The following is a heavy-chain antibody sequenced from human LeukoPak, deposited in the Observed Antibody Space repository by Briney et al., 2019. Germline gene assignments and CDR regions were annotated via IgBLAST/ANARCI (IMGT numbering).Heavy chain of an antibody. D-gene: IGHD3-22*01. Sequence: GESLKISCKGSGYSFTSYWIGWVRQMPGKGLEWMGIIYPGDSDTRYSPSFQGQVTISADKSISTAYLQWSSLKAPGTAMYYCARRLTYYYDSSGYYPHPYFDYWGQGTLVTVSS. CDR1: GYSFTSYW. CDR2: IYPGDSDT. V-gene: IGHV5-51*01. CDR3: ARRLTYYYDSSGYYPHPYFDY. J-gene: IGHJ4*02.